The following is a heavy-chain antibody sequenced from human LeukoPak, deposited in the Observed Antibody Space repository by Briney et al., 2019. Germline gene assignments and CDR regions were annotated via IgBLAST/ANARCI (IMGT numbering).Heavy chain of an antibody. J-gene: IGHJ4*02. Sequence: PGGSLRLSCAAPGFTFDDYAMHWVRQAPGKGLEWVSGISWNSGSIGYADSVKGRFTISRDNAKNSLYLQMNSLRAEDTALYYCAKDLSYHPGDYFDYWGQGALVTVSS. CDR1: GFTFDDYA. CDR3: AKDLSYHPGDYFDY. CDR2: ISWNSGSI. D-gene: IGHD1-26*01. V-gene: IGHV3-9*01.